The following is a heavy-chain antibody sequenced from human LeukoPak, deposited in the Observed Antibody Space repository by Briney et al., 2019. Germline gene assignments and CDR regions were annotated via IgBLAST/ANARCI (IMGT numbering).Heavy chain of an antibody. CDR3: ASGWALNV. D-gene: IGHD2-15*01. CDR1: GDSVSNNNAA. J-gene: IGHJ3*01. Sequence: SQTLSLTCAISGDSVSNNNAAWNWIRQSPSRGLEWLGRTYYRSTWYHDYALSVQSRVTINPDTSKNQFSLQLNPVTPEGTAVYYCASGWALNVWGQGTVVTVSS. CDR2: TYYRSTWYH. V-gene: IGHV6-1*01.